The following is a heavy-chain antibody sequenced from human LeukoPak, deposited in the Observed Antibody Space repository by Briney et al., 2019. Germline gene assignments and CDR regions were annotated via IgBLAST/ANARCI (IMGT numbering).Heavy chain of an antibody. CDR2: MYYSGST. D-gene: IGHD6-6*01. Sequence: SDTLSLPCTLSSHSIRTYYWRWIRQPPGGGLVWIGYMYYSGSTNYNPSLKRRVAISLDTPKNQFSLKLSSVNAADTAVYYCAREVSGAARFDYWGQGTLLTVSS. V-gene: IGHV4-59*01. CDR3: AREVSGAARFDY. CDR1: SHSIRTYY. J-gene: IGHJ4*02.